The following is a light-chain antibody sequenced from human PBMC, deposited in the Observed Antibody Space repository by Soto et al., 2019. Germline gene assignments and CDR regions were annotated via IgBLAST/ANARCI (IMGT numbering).Light chain of an antibody. CDR3: SSYTRSSKV. Sequence: QSVLSQPASVSGSRGQSITISCTGTSSDVGGYNYVSWYQQHPGKAPKLMIYDVSNRPSGVSNRFSGSKSGNTASLTISGLQAEDEADYYCSSYTRSSKVFGTGTKVTVL. CDR1: SSDVGGYNY. V-gene: IGLV2-14*01. J-gene: IGLJ1*01. CDR2: DVS.